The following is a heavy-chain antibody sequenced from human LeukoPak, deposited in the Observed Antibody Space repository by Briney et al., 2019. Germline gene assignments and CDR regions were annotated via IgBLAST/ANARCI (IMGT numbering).Heavy chain of an antibody. V-gene: IGHV4-34*01. Sequence: SETLSLTCAVYGGSFSGYYWSWMRQPPGKGLEWIGEINHSGSTNYNPSLKSRVTISVDTSKNQFSLKLSSVTAADTAVYYCARRRARGSYYDYWGQGTLVTVSS. CDR2: INHSGST. D-gene: IGHD1-26*01. CDR1: GGSFSGYY. CDR3: ARRRARGSYYDY. J-gene: IGHJ4*02.